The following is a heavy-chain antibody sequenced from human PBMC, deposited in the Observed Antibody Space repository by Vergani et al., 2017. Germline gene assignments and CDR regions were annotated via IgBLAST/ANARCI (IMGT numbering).Heavy chain of an antibody. CDR2: IYYSGST. V-gene: IGHV4-59*01. CDR3: ARNPYCGGDFYSDYIDI. D-gene: IGHD2-21*02. CDR1: GGSISSYY. Sequence: QLHLQESGPGLVKPSETLSLTCTVSGGSISSYYWSWIRQPPGKGLEWIGYIYYSGSTNYNTSLKSRVTISVDTYKNQFSLKLSSVTAADTAVYFCARNPYCGGDFYSDYIDIWGQGTMVTVSS. J-gene: IGHJ3*02.